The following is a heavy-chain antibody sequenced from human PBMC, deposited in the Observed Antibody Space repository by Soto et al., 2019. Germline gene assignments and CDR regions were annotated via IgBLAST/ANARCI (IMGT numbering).Heavy chain of an antibody. D-gene: IGHD4-17*01. Sequence: GESLKISCKGSGYSFTNYWIAWVRQMPGKGLEYMGIIYPSDSTTRYSPSFQGQDTISADKSISTAYLQWNSLKASDTAMYYCARHGFYGDYSSNYFDPWGQGTLVTVSS. V-gene: IGHV5-51*01. CDR1: GYSFTNYW. CDR3: ARHGFYGDYSSNYFDP. CDR2: IYPSDSTT. J-gene: IGHJ5*02.